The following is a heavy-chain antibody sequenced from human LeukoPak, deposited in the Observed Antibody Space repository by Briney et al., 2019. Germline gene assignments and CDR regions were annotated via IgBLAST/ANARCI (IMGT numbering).Heavy chain of an antibody. V-gene: IGHV4-38-2*02. CDR3: ARLASGYVEAFWFDP. J-gene: IGHJ5*02. D-gene: IGHD5-12*01. CDR1: GYSISSGYY. Sequence: PSETLSLTCTVSGYSISSGYYWGWIRQPPGKGLEWIGSIYHSGSTYYNPSLKSRVTISVDTSKNQFSLKLSSVTAADTAVYYCARLASGYVEAFWFDPWGQGTLVTVSS. CDR2: IYHSGST.